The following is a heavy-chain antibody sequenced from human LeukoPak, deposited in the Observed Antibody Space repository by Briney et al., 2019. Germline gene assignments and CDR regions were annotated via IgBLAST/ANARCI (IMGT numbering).Heavy chain of an antibody. CDR1: GFTFSSYS. J-gene: IGHJ4*02. CDR3: ARGPNDSGWYVGGVSHHPEPNDY. D-gene: IGHD6-19*01. V-gene: IGHV3-21*01. CDR2: ISSSSNYI. Sequence: PGGSLRLSCAASGFTFSSYSMNWVRQTPGKGLEWVSSISSSSNYIYYADSVKGRFTISRDNAKNSLYLQMNSLRAEDTAVYYCARGPNDSGWYVGGVSHHPEPNDYWGQGTLVTVSS.